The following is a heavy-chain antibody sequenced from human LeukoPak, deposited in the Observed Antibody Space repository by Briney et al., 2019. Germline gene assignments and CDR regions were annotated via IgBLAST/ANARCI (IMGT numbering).Heavy chain of an antibody. J-gene: IGHJ4*02. CDR3: ARDRGSGWYEFDY. Sequence: ASVKVSCKASGYTFTSYYMHWVRQAPGQGLEWMGTINSSGGSTSYAQKFQGRVTMTRDTSTSTVYMELSSLRSEDTAVYYCARDRGSGWYEFDYWGQGTLVTASS. CDR1: GYTFTSYY. D-gene: IGHD6-19*01. CDR2: INSSGGST. V-gene: IGHV1-46*01.